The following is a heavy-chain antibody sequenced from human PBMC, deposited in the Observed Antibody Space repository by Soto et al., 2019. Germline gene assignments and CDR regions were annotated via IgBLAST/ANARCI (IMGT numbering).Heavy chain of an antibody. Sequence: SPGFSRASSGVTISNYAILWVRQSSATGPQQVTVISYDGSNKYYADSVKGRFTISRDNSKNTLYLQMNSLRADDTAVYYCARDRAYCSGVSCLPFPSYYYAVDVWGQGTKVTCSS. D-gene: IGHD2-15*01. CDR3: ARDRAYCSGVSCLPFPSYYYAVDV. J-gene: IGHJ6*02. V-gene: IGHV3-30-3*01. CDR2: ISYDGSNK. CDR1: GVTISNYA.